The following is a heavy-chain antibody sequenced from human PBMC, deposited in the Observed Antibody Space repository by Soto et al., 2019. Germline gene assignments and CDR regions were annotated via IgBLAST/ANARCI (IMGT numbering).Heavy chain of an antibody. Sequence: QVQLVESGGGVVQPGRSLRLSCAASGFTFSSYGMHWVRQAPGKGLEWVAVIWYDGSNKYYADSVKGRFTISRDNSKNTLYLQMNSLRAEDTAVYYCARDGITMVRGVRSWFDPWGQGTLVTVSS. CDR1: GFTFSSYG. V-gene: IGHV3-33*01. CDR2: IWYDGSNK. J-gene: IGHJ5*02. D-gene: IGHD3-10*01. CDR3: ARDGITMVRGVRSWFDP.